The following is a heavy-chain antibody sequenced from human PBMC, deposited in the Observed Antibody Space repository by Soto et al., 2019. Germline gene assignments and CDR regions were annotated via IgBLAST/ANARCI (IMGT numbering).Heavy chain of an antibody. CDR1: GGTFISDA. CDR3: ARCHSDSSGPGYLDS. Sequence: QVRLVQSEAEVKKAGSSVKFSCKASGGTFISDAVTWVRQAPGQGLEWMGGVIPMFPKANYAQKFQGRATITADKSTRTVYMELHSLKSEDTALYYCARCHSDSSGPGYLDSWGQGNLVTVTS. D-gene: IGHD3-22*01. V-gene: IGHV1-69*06. CDR2: VIPMFPKA. J-gene: IGHJ4*02.